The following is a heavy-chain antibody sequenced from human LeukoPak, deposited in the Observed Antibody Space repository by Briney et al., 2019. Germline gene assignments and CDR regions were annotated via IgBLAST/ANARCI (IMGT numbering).Heavy chain of an antibody. J-gene: IGHJ3*02. CDR1: GGSISSGGYY. Sequence: SQTLSLTCTVSGGSISSGGYYWSWIRQHPGKGLEWIGYIYYSGSTYYNPSLKSRVTISVDTSKNQFSLKLSSVTAADTAVYYCASATSLGLNYYDSSGYYDAFDIWGQGTMVTVSS. CDR3: ASATSLGLNYYDSSGYYDAFDI. D-gene: IGHD3-22*01. V-gene: IGHV4-31*03. CDR2: IYYSGST.